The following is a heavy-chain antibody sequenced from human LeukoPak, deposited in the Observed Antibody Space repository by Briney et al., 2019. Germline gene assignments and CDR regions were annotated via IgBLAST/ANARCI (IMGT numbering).Heavy chain of an antibody. CDR1: GGSISSSSYY. CDR2: IYYSGST. V-gene: IGHV4-39*07. D-gene: IGHD3-22*01. Sequence: SETLSLTCTVSGGSISSSSYYWGWIRQPPGKGLEWIGSIYYSGSTYYNPSLKSRVTISVDTSKNQFSLELSSVTAADTAVYYRAGAGHDSPTPNWFDPWGQGTLVTVSS. J-gene: IGHJ5*02. CDR3: AGAGHDSPTPNWFDP.